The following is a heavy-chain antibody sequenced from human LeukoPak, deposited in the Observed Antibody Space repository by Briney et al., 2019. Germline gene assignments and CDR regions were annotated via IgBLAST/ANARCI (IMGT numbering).Heavy chain of an antibody. V-gene: IGHV3-33*01. J-gene: IGHJ4*02. CDR2: IWYDGSNK. D-gene: IGHD1-26*01. CDR1: GFTFSSYG. Sequence: GGSLRLSCAASGFTFSSYGMHWVRQAPGKGLEWVGVIWYDGSNKYYADSVKGRFTISRDNSKNTLYLQMNSPRAEDTAVYYCARDHRIVGAFDYWGQGTLVTVSS. CDR3: ARDHRIVGAFDY.